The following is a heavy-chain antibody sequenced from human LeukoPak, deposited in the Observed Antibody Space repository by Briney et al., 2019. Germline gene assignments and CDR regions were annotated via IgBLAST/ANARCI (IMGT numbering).Heavy chain of an antibody. J-gene: IGHJ6*02. CDR3: ARGRAQYYYGSGSRRDGMDV. CDR2: INHSGST. D-gene: IGHD3-10*01. V-gene: IGHV4-34*01. CDR1: GGSFSGYY. Sequence: SETLSLTCAVYGGSFSGYYWSWIRQPPGKGLEWIGEINHSGSTNYNSSLRSRVTISVDTSKTQFSLRLSSVTAADTAVYYCARGRAQYYYGSGSRRDGMDVWGQGTTVTVSS.